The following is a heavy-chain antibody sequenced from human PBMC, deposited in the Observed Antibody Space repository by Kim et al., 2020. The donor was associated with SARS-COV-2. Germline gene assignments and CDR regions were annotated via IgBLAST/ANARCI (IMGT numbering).Heavy chain of an antibody. CDR3: ARGDTIFGVVINAFDI. Sequence: SETLSLTCTVSGGSISSGGDYWSWIRQHPGKGLEWIGYIYDSGSTYYNPSLKSRVTISVDTSKNQFSLKLSSVTAADTAVYYCARGDTIFGVVINAFDIWGQGTMVTVSS. V-gene: IGHV4-31*03. D-gene: IGHD3-3*01. CDR2: IYDSGST. J-gene: IGHJ3*02. CDR1: GGSISSGGDY.